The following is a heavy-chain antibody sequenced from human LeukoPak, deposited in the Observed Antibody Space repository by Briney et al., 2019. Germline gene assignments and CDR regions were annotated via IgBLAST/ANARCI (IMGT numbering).Heavy chain of an antibody. Sequence: GGSLRLSCAASGFTFSDYYMSWIRQAPGTGLEWVSSISTGSSHIYYADSVKGRFTISRDNAKNSLYVQMNSLRAEDTAVYYCARGRYGDYDDAFDIWGQGTMVTVSS. CDR2: ISTGSSHI. CDR1: GFTFSDYY. V-gene: IGHV3-11*06. D-gene: IGHD4-17*01. CDR3: ARGRYGDYDDAFDI. J-gene: IGHJ3*02.